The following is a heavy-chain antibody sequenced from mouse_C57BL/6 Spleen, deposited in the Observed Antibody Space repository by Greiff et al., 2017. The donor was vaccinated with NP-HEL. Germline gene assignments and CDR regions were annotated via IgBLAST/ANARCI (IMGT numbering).Heavy chain of an antibody. CDR2: INPYNGGT. V-gene: IGHV1-19*01. J-gene: IGHJ1*03. CDR1: GYTFTDYY. CDR3: ARHTTVEYFDV. Sequence: EVQLQQSGPVLVKPGASVKMSCKASGYTFTDYYMNWVKQSHGKSLEWIGVINPYNGGTSYNQKFKGKATLTVDKSSSTAYMELNSLTSEDSAVYYCARHTTVEYFDVWGTGTTVTVSS. D-gene: IGHD1-1*01.